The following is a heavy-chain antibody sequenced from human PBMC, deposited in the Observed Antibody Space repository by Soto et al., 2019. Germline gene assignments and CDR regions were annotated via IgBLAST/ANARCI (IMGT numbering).Heavy chain of an antibody. Sequence: SGPTLVNPTQTLTLTCTFSGFSLSTSGVGVGWIRQPPGKALEWLALIYWDGDQRYSPSLKSRLTITRDTSKNQVVLTMTNVDPVDTATYFCAHRWRAEYFQHWGQGTLVTVSS. CDR1: GFSLSTSGVG. CDR3: AHRWRAEYFQH. V-gene: IGHV2-5*02. D-gene: IGHD3-3*01. CDR2: IYWDGDQ. J-gene: IGHJ1*01.